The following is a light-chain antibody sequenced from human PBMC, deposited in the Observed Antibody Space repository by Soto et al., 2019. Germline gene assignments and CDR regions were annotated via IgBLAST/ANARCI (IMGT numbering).Light chain of an antibody. Sequence: QSVLAQPPSASGTPGQRVSISCSGSSSNIGSNAVNWYQQFPGTAPKLLISNNDQRPSGVPYRFSGSKSGTSAALDISGLQSDDEADYFCAAWDDSLNGWVFGGGTKLTVL. CDR1: SSNIGSNA. V-gene: IGLV1-44*01. J-gene: IGLJ3*02. CDR2: NND. CDR3: AAWDDSLNGWV.